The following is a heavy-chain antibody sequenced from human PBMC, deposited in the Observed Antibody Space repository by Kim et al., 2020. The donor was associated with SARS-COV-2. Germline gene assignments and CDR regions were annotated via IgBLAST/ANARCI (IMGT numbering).Heavy chain of an antibody. CDR1: GYTFTSYG. CDR2: ISAYNGNT. D-gene: IGHD3-10*01. Sequence: ASVKVSCKASGYTFTSYGISWVRQAPGQGLEWMGWISAYNGNTNYAQKLQGRVTMTTDTSTSTAYMELRSLRSDDTAVYYCARAVFVRKRITMVRGFHWFDPWGQGTLVTVSS. V-gene: IGHV1-18*01. CDR3: ARAVFVRKRITMVRGFHWFDP. J-gene: IGHJ5*02.